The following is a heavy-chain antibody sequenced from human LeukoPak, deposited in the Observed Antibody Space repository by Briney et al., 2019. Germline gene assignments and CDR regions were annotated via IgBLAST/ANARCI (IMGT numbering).Heavy chain of an antibody. Sequence: PSETLSLTCTVSGASISHYYWSWIRQPPGRGLEWIGCAFYTGSTNYNPSLKSRVTISIDTSKSQFSLRLTSVTAADTAIYYCARQSISGSSLSYFDYWGQGTLVNVSS. J-gene: IGHJ4*02. CDR3: ARQSISGSSLSYFDY. CDR1: GASISHYY. CDR2: AFYTGST. V-gene: IGHV4-59*01. D-gene: IGHD3-22*01.